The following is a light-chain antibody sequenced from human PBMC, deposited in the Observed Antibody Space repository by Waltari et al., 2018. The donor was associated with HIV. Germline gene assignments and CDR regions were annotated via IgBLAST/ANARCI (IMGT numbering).Light chain of an antibody. CDR2: AVS. CDR3: AAWDDSLSGPV. J-gene: IGLJ2*01. V-gene: IGLV2-14*01. CDR1: SRDVGGYNY. Sequence: QSALTQPASVSGSPGQSITISCTGTSRDVGGYNYVSWYQQHPDKAPKLMIYAVSNRPSGVSNRFSGSKSGTSASLAISGLRSEDEADYYCAAWDDSLSGPVFGGGTKVTVL.